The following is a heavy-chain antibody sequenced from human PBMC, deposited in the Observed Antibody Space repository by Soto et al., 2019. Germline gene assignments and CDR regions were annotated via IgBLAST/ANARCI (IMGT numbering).Heavy chain of an antibody. J-gene: IGHJ3*02. CDR3: AVGLSSGYLKDAFDI. Sequence: GASVKVSCKASGYTFTSYAISWVRQAPGQGLEWMGWISAYNGNTNYAQKLQGRVTMTTDTSTSTAYMELRSLRSDDTAVYYCAVGLSSGYLKDAFDIWGQGTMVTVSS. V-gene: IGHV1-18*01. CDR1: GYTFTSYA. CDR2: ISAYNGNT. D-gene: IGHD3-10*01.